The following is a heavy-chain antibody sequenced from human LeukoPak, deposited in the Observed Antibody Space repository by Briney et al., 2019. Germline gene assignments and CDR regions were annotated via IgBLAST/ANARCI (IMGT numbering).Heavy chain of an antibody. V-gene: IGHV4-39*07. CDR1: GGSISSSSYY. D-gene: IGHD3-10*01. CDR3: ARDLRYVLLWFGELLSPQVDAFDI. J-gene: IGHJ3*02. Sequence: SSETLSLTCTVSGGSISSSSYYWGWIRQPPGKGLEWIGSIYYSGSTYYNPSLKSRVTISVDTSKNQFSLKLSSVTAADTAVYYCARDLRYVLLWFGELLSPQVDAFDIWGQGTMVTVSS. CDR2: IYYSGST.